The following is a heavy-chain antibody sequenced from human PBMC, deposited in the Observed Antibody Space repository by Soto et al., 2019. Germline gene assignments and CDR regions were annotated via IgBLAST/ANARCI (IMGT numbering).Heavy chain of an antibody. Sequence: SETLSLTCTVSGGSISSSSYYWGWIRQPPGKGLEWIGSIYYSGSTYYNPSLKSRVTISVDTSKNQFSLKLSSVTAADTAVYYCARHRYSYGSAYYYGMDVWGQGTTVTVSS. CDR2: IYYSGST. CDR1: GGSISSSSYY. J-gene: IGHJ6*02. CDR3: ARHRYSYGSAYYYGMDV. V-gene: IGHV4-39*01. D-gene: IGHD5-18*01.